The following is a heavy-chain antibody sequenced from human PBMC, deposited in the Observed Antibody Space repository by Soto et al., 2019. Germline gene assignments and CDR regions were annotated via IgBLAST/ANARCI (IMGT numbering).Heavy chain of an antibody. V-gene: IGHV3-23*04. J-gene: IGHJ5*01. Sequence: EVQLVESGGGLVQPGRSLRLSCAASGFTFDDYAMSWARQAPGKGLEWVSTISGSGVRIYYADSVKGRFTISRDTSKNTLDLQMSSLRAEDTDIYYCAKDHAREQFVRGENWFDSWGQGTLVTVSS. CDR2: ISGSGVRI. CDR1: GFTFDDYA. D-gene: IGHD6-6*01. CDR3: AKDHAREQFVRGENWFDS.